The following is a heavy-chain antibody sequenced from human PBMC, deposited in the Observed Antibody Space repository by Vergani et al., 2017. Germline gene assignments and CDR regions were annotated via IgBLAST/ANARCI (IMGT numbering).Heavy chain of an antibody. D-gene: IGHD5-24*01. Sequence: QVQLQESGPGLVKPSETLSLTCTVSGDSISGYYWSWIRQPPGKGLEWIGYISYSGSSNYNPSLKSRVTISVDTSRNRFSLKLSSVTAADTAVYYCAGGGDGYFDYWGQGTLVTVSS. CDR3: AGGGDGYFDY. V-gene: IGHV4-59*01. CDR1: GDSISGYY. CDR2: ISYSGSS. J-gene: IGHJ4*02.